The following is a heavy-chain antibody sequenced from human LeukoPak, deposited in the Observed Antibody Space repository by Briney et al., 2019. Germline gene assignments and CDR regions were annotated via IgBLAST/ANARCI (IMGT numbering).Heavy chain of an antibody. CDR1: GGSFSGYY. J-gene: IGHJ4*02. CDR3: ARGRGYDFWSGYSGHYFDY. CDR2: INHSGST. Sequence: SETLSLTCAVYGGSFSGYYWSWIRQPPGKGLEWIGEINHSGSTNYNPSLKSRVTISVDTSKNQFSLKLSSVTAADTAVYYCARGRGYDFWSGYSGHYFDYWGQGALVTVSS. D-gene: IGHD3-3*01. V-gene: IGHV4-34*01.